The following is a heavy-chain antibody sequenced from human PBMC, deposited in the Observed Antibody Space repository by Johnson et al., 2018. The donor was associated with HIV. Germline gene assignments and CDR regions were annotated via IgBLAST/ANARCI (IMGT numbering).Heavy chain of an antibody. CDR3: AKASLRGYSYVSYAFDI. J-gene: IGHJ3*02. V-gene: IGHV3-33*06. CDR1: GFTFSSYG. CDR2: IWYDGRTK. D-gene: IGHD5-18*01. Sequence: QMLLVESGGGVVQPGRSLRLSCAASGFTFSSYGMHWVRQAPGKGLELVAVIWYDGRTKYYADSVTGRFTISRDNSKNTLYLHMISLRVEDTAVYYCAKASLRGYSYVSYAFDIWGQGTMVTVSS.